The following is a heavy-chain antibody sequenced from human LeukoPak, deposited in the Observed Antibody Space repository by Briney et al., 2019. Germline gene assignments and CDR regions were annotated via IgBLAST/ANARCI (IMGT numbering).Heavy chain of an antibody. V-gene: IGHV1-69*05. CDR1: VGTFSIYA. D-gene: IGHD3-16*02. CDR3: ARVTKVISYYYYMDV. Sequence: SVKVSYTASVGTFSIYAISWVRQAPGQGLEWMGGIIPIFGTANHAQKFQGRVTITTDESTSTAYMELSSLRSEDAAVYYCARVTKVISYYYYMDVWGKGTTVTVSS. J-gene: IGHJ6*03. CDR2: IIPIFGTA.